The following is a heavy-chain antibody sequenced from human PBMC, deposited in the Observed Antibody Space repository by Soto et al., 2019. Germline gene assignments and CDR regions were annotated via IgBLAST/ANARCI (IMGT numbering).Heavy chain of an antibody. D-gene: IGHD2-8*01. J-gene: IGHJ4*02. Sequence: ASVKVSCKTSGYTFSSYSINWVRQAPGQGLEWMAWISATSGNTHYAERVQGRVTVTLDKSARTAFMEMWGLTSDDTAVYFCARDNGYYDFWGQGTLVTVSS. CDR2: ISATSGNT. CDR3: ARDNGYYDF. V-gene: IGHV1-18*01. CDR1: GYTFSSYS.